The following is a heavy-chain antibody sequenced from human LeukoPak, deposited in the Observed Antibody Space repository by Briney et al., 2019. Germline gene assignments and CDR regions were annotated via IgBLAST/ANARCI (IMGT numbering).Heavy chain of an antibody. J-gene: IGHJ6*02. D-gene: IGHD2-2*02. Sequence: SETLSLTCAVYSGSFSGYYWSWISQPPGKGLEWIGEINHSGSTNYNPSLKSRVTISVDTSKNQFSLKLSSVTAADTAVYYCARGGTYCSSTSCYKGRYYYYGMDVWGQGTTFTVSS. CDR1: SGSFSGYY. CDR3: ARGGTYCSSTSCYKGRYYYYGMDV. V-gene: IGHV4-34*01. CDR2: INHSGST.